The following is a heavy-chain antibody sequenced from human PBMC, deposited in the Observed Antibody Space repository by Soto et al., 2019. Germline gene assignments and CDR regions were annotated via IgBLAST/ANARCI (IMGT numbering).Heavy chain of an antibody. CDR2: ISAYNGNT. V-gene: IGHV1-18*01. CDR1: GYTFTSYG. CDR3: AREPIVVVPAASHSFYYYMDV. D-gene: IGHD2-2*01. Sequence: QVQLVQSGAEVKKPGASVKVSCKASGYTFTSYGISWVRQAPGQGLEWMGWISAYNGNTNYAQKLQGRATMTTDTSTSTAYMELRSLRSDDTAVYYCAREPIVVVPAASHSFYYYMDVWGKGTTVTVSS. J-gene: IGHJ6*03.